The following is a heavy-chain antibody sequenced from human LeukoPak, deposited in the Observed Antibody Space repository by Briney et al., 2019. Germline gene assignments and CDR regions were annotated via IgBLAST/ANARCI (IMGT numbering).Heavy chain of an antibody. J-gene: IGHJ4*02. CDR3: ARLPGGVATLFRDY. Sequence: SETLSLTCTVSGGSISSYYWSWIRQPPGKGLEWIGYIYYSGNTNYNPSLKSRVTISVDTSKNQFSLKLSSVTAADTAVYYCARLPGGVATLFRDYWGQGTLVTVSS. CDR1: GGSISSYY. V-gene: IGHV4-59*12. CDR2: IYYSGNT. D-gene: IGHD5-12*01.